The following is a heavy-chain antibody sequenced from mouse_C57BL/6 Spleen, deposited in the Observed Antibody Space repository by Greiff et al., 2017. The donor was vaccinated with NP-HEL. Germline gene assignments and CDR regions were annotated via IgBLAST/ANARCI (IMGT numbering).Heavy chain of an antibody. CDR1: GFTFSDYG. Sequence: EVQGVESGGGLVQPGGSLKLSCAASGFTFSDYGMAWVRQAPRKGLEWVAFISNLAYSIYYADTVTGRFTISREKAKNTLYLEMSSLRSEDTAMYYCARRAAGNYFDYWGQGTTLTVSS. CDR3: ARRAAGNYFDY. CDR2: ISNLAYSI. J-gene: IGHJ2*01. D-gene: IGHD6-1*01. V-gene: IGHV5-15*01.